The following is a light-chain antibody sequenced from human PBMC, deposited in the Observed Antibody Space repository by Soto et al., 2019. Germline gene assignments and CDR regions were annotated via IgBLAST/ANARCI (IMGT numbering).Light chain of an antibody. V-gene: IGKV1D-12*01. J-gene: IGKJ5*01. CDR3: QQVNSFPFP. CDR1: QSVGSS. CDR2: AAS. Sequence: DIQITHSRSSVSASLGDTVTISCRASQSVGSSLAWYQQEPGKAPRLLIRAASSLQSGVPSRFSGSGSGTDFTLTVNSLQSEDFATYYCQQVNSFPFPFGQGTLLE.